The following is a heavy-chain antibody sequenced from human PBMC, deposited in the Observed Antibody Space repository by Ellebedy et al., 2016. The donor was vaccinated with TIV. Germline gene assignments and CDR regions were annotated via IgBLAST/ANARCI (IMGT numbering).Heavy chain of an antibody. Sequence: GESLKISCAASGFTFSDYSMNWVRQAPGKGPEWVSYISSSSSTILYADSVKGRFTISRDNAKNSLCLQMNSLRDDDTAVYYCARDLWLVYDYWGQGTLVTVSS. CDR1: GFTFSDYS. D-gene: IGHD5-12*01. CDR3: ARDLWLVYDY. CDR2: ISSSSSTI. V-gene: IGHV3-48*02. J-gene: IGHJ4*02.